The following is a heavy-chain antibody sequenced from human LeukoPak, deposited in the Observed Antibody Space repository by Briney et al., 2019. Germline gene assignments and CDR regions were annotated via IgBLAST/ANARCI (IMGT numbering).Heavy chain of an antibody. J-gene: IGHJ3*02. D-gene: IGHD3-16*01. CDR3: ARVGGNYDYVWGSFTDAFDI. CDR1: GGSISSSSYY. Sequence: SETLSLTCTVSGGSISSSSYYWGWIRQPPGKGLEWIGEINHSGSTNYNPSLKSRITISVDTSKNQFSLKLSSVTAADTAVYYCARVGGNYDYVWGSFTDAFDIWGQGTMVTVSS. V-gene: IGHV4-39*07. CDR2: INHSGST.